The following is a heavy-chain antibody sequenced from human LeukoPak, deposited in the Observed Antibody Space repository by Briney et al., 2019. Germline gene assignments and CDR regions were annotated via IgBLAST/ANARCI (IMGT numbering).Heavy chain of an antibody. V-gene: IGHV3-30*18. J-gene: IGHJ4*02. Sequence: GGSLRLSCAASGFTFSSYGMHWVRQAPGKGLEWVAVISYDGSNKYYADSVKGRFTISRDNSKHTLYLQMNSLRAEDTAVYYCAKVGGYDFSYYFDYWGQGTLVTVSS. CDR1: GFTFSSYG. CDR3: AKVGGYDFSYYFDY. D-gene: IGHD5-12*01. CDR2: ISYDGSNK.